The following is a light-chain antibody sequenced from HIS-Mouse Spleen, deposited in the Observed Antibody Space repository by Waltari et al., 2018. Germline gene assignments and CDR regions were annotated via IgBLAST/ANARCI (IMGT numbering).Light chain of an antibody. CDR2: DAS. CDR3: QQYDNLIT. Sequence: DIQMTQSPSSLSASVGDRVTITCQASQDISNYLNWDRQKPGKAPKLLIYDASNLETGVPSRFSGSGSGTDFTFTISSLQPEDIATYYCQQYDNLITFGQGTRLEIK. J-gene: IGKJ5*01. CDR1: QDISNY. V-gene: IGKV1-33*01.